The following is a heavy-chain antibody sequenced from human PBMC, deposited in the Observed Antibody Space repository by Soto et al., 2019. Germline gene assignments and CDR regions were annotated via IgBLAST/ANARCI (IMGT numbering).Heavy chain of an antibody. CDR3: ARDVWSRASGPPDS. CDR2: ISWNSDTI. Sequence: GGSLRLSCAASGFTFDDYAMHWVRRAPGKGLEWVTGISWNSDTIGYADSVKGRFTISRDNAKNSLYLQMNSLRAEDTAFYYCARDVWSRASGPPDSWGQGTLVTVSS. CDR1: GFTFDDYA. V-gene: IGHV3-9*01. D-gene: IGHD3-10*01. J-gene: IGHJ4*02.